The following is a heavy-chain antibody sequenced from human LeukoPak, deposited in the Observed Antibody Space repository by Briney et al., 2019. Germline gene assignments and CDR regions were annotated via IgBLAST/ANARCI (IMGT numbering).Heavy chain of an antibody. D-gene: IGHD2-21*02. CDR2: ISYDGSNK. CDR1: GFTFSSYA. V-gene: IGHV3-30*04. Sequence: GGSLRLSCAASGFTFSSYAMHWVRQAPGKGLEWVAVISYDGSNKYYADSVKGRFTISRDNSKNTLYLQMNSLRAEDTAVYYCARQKGDSAKFDNWGQGPLVTVP. CDR3: ARQKGDSAKFDN. J-gene: IGHJ4*02.